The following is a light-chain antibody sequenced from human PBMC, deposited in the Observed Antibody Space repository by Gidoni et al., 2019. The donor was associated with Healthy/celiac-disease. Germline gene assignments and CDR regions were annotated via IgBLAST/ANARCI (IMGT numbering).Light chain of an antibody. CDR1: QGIGSY. CDR2: AAS. Sequence: AIRMTQSPSSFSASTGDRVTITCRASQGIGSYLAWYQQKPGKAPKLLIYAASTLQSEVPSRFSGSGSGTDFTLTISCLQSEDFATYYCQQYYSYPVTFGQGTKLEIK. V-gene: IGKV1-8*01. J-gene: IGKJ2*01. CDR3: QQYYSYPVT.